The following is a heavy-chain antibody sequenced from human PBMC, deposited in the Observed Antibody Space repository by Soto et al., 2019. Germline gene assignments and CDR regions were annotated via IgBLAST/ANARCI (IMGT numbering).Heavy chain of an antibody. V-gene: IGHV5-51*01. D-gene: IGHD3-22*01. CDR2: IYPGDSDT. J-gene: IGHJ3*02. Sequence: GESLKISCKGSGYSFTSYWIGWVRQMPGKGLEWMGIIYPGDSDTRYSPSFQGQVTISADKSISTAYLQWSSLKASDTAMYYCARPRSSYYDSSGSADAFDIWGQGTMVTVSS. CDR1: GYSFTSYW. CDR3: ARPRSSYYDSSGSADAFDI.